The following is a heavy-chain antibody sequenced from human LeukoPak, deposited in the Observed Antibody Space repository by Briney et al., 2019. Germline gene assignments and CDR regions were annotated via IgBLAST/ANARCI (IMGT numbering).Heavy chain of an antibody. Sequence: SVKVSCKASGGPFSSSAISWVRQAPGQGLEWRGGIIPIFGTANYAQKFQGRVTITADESTSTAYMELSSLRSEDTAVYYCAKASGWSNYFDYWGQGTLVTVSS. D-gene: IGHD6-19*01. J-gene: IGHJ4*02. CDR3: AKASGWSNYFDY. CDR2: IIPIFGTA. V-gene: IGHV1-69*13. CDR1: GGPFSSSA.